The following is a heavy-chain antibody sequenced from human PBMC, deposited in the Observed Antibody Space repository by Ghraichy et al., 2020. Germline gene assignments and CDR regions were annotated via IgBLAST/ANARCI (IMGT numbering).Heavy chain of an antibody. CDR2: IDWDDDK. Sequence: SGPTLVKPTQTLTLTCTFSGFSLSTSGMCVCWIRQPPGKALEWLARIDWDDDKYYSTSLKTRLTISKDTSKNQVVLTMTNMDPVDTATYFCARMQSTAVATEGFYFDYWGQGTLVTVSS. J-gene: IGHJ4*02. D-gene: IGHD6-19*01. CDR1: GFSLSTSGMC. CDR3: ARMQSTAVATEGFYFDY. V-gene: IGHV2-70*11.